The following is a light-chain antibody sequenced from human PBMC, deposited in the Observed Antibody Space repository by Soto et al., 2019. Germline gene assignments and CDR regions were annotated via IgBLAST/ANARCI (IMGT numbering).Light chain of an antibody. CDR1: SSDVGGYNY. J-gene: IGLJ1*01. CDR3: SSYTSSITRYV. V-gene: IGLV2-14*01. Sequence: QSALTQPASVSGSPGQSITISCTGTSSDVGGYNYVSWYQQHPGKAPKLKIYEVSSRPSGVSNRFSGSKSGNTASLTISGLQAEDEADYYCSSYTSSITRYVFGTGTKLTVL. CDR2: EVS.